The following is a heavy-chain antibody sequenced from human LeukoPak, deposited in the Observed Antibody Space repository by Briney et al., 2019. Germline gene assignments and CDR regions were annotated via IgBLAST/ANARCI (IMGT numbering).Heavy chain of an antibody. CDR1: GGSISSGGYS. V-gene: IGHV4-39*01. J-gene: IGHJ6*02. D-gene: IGHD7-27*01. Sequence: SETLSLTCTVSGGSISSGGYSWSWIRQHPGKGLEWIGYIYYSGSTYYNPSLKSRVTISVDTSKNQFSLKLSSVTAADTAVYYCARLTGDSYYGVDVWGQGTTVTVSS. CDR3: ARLTGDSYYGVDV. CDR2: IYYSGST.